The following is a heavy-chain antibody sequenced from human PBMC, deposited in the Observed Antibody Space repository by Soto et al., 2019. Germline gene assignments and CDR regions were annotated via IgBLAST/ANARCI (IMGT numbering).Heavy chain of an antibody. V-gene: IGHV4-59*01. CDR1: GGSISSYY. CDR3: ARVRDSDFLSGYHENSFMGF. Sequence: QVQLQESGPGLVKPSETLSLTCTVSGGSISSYYWSWIRQPPGKGLEWIGYIYYSGSTNYNPSLKSRVIKSVDTPKNQVSPKLSALTAADTDVYYSARVRDSDFLSGYHENSFMGFWGKGTTVTVSS. CDR2: IYYSGST. D-gene: IGHD3-3*01. J-gene: IGHJ6*03.